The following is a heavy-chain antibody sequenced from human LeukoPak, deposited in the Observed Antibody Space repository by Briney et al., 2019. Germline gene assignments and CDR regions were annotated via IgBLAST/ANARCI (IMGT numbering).Heavy chain of an antibody. CDR2: IYTSGST. CDR1: GGSISSGSYY. V-gene: IGHV4-61*02. J-gene: IGHJ4*02. D-gene: IGHD6-13*01. CDR3: ARNRDLAAADY. Sequence: SQTLSLTCSVSGGSISSGSYYWSWIRQPAGKGLEWIGRIYTSGSTNYNPSLKSRVTISVDTSQNQFSLKLSSVTAADTAVYYCARNRDLAAADYWGQGTLVTVSS.